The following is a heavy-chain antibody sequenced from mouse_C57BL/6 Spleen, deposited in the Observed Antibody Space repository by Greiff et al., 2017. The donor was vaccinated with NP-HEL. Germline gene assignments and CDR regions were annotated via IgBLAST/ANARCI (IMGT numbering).Heavy chain of an antibody. V-gene: IGHV1-69*01. D-gene: IGHD2-5*01. CDR1: GYTFISYW. J-gene: IGHJ2*01. CDR3: ARGDSNYGRGYFDY. CDR2: IDPSDSYT. Sequence: QVQLQQPGAELVMPGASVKLSCKASGYTFISYWMHWVKQRPGQGLEWIGEIDPSDSYTNYNQKFKGKSTLTVDKSSSTAYMQLSSLTSEDSAVYYCARGDSNYGRGYFDYWGQGTTLTVSS.